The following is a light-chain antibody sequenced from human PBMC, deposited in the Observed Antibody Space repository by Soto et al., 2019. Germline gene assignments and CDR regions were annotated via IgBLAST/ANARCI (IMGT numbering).Light chain of an antibody. Sequence: QSVLTQPRSVSGSPGQSVTISCTGTSSDVGGYNYVSWYQQHPGKAPKLMIYDVSKRPSGVPDRFSGSKSGNTASLTISGLQAEDEADYYCSSYTSRHVVFGGGTKLTVL. CDR1: SSDVGGYNY. V-gene: IGLV2-11*01. CDR3: SSYTSRHVV. J-gene: IGLJ2*01. CDR2: DVS.